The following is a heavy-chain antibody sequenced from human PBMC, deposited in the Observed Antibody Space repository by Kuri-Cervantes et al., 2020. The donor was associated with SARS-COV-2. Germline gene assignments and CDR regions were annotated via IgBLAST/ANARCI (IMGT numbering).Heavy chain of an antibody. CDR3: ARVLSVRFPYYMDV. CDR2: INHSGST. D-gene: IGHD3-3*01. J-gene: IGHJ6*03. V-gene: IGHV4-34*01. CDR1: GGSFSGYY. Sequence: SETLSLTCAVYGGSFSGYYWSWIRQPPGKGLEWIGEINHSGSTNYNPSLKSRVTISVDTSKNQFSLKLSSVTAADTAVYYCARVLSVRFPYYMDVWGKGTTVTVSS.